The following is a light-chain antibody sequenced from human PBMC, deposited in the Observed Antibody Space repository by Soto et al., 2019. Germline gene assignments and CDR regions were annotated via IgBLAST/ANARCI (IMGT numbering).Light chain of an antibody. Sequence: VLPPSPGALYLYPRERVTLSCRASQTVRNNYLAWCQQRPGQAPRLLLCGASSRATGIPDRLSGSGSGTDFTLTISRLEPEDFAVYYCQQYGSSPPLSFGGGTKVDIK. J-gene: IGKJ4*01. CDR3: QQYGSSPPLS. CDR2: GAS. V-gene: IGKV3-20*01. CDR1: QTVRNNY.